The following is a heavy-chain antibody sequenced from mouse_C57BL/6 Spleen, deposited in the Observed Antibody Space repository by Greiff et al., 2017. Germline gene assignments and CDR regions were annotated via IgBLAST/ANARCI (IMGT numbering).Heavy chain of an antibody. CDR2: IYPGSGST. CDR1: GYTFTSYW. J-gene: IGHJ2*01. Sequence: QVQLQQPGAELVKPGASVKMSCKASGYTFTSYWITWVKQRPGQGLEWIGDIYPGSGSTNYNEKFKSKATLTVDTSSSTAYMQLSSLTSEDSAVYYCARFGYYGSSSHFDYWGQGTTLTVSS. CDR3: ARFGYYGSSSHFDY. D-gene: IGHD1-1*01. V-gene: IGHV1-55*01.